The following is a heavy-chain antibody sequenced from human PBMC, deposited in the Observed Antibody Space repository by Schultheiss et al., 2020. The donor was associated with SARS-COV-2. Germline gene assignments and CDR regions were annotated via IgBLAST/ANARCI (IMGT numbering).Heavy chain of an antibody. D-gene: IGHD3-10*01. V-gene: IGHV4-59*12. CDR3: AIGLSTYYYGSGSQRYMDV. Sequence: SQTLSLTCTVSGGSISSYYWSWIRQPPGKGLEWIGYIYYSGSTNYNPSLKSRVTISVDTSKNQFSLKLSSVTAADTAVYYCAIGLSTYYYGSGSQRYMDVWGKGTTVTVSS. CDR1: GGSISSYY. CDR2: IYYSGST. J-gene: IGHJ6*03.